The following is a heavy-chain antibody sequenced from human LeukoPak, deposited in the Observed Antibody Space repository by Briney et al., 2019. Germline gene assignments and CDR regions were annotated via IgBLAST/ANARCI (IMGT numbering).Heavy chain of an antibody. CDR2: IRQDGSDK. V-gene: IGHV3-7*01. J-gene: IGHJ4*02. CDR3: ARYSGGPGDPGGFDS. CDR1: GFTFSSNW. Sequence: GGSVRLSCAASGFTFSSNWMIWVRQAPGKALEWLANIRQDGSDKHYVDSMKGRFTISRDNAKNSLYLQMNSLRAEDTAVYYCARYSGGPGDPGGFDSWGQGTLVTVSS. D-gene: IGHD2-15*01.